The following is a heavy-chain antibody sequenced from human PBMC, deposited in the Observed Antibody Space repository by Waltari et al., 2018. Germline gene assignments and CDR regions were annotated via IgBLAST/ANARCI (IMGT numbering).Heavy chain of an antibody. CDR1: GGSISSGSYY. Sequence: QVQLQESGPGLVKPSQTLSLTCTVSGGSISSGSYYWSWIREPAGKGLEWIGRIYTSGSTNYNPSLKSRGTISVDTSKNQFSLKLSSVTAADTAVYYCARGGGIAAAGTGYYYYMDVWGKGTTVTVSS. CDR2: IYTSGST. V-gene: IGHV4-61*02. CDR3: ARGGGIAAAGTGYYYYMDV. J-gene: IGHJ6*03. D-gene: IGHD6-13*01.